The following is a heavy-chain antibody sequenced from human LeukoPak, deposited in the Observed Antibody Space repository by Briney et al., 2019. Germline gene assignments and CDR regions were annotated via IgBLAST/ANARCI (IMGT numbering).Heavy chain of an antibody. CDR3: ARDLVVTSGY. Sequence: GGSLRLSCAASGITFSDYWVHWVRQAPGKGPMWVSRISPDGTSTSYVDSVKGRFTISRDNAKNTLYLQMNSLRVEDTAVYYCARDLVVTSGYWGQGTLVTVSS. J-gene: IGHJ4*02. V-gene: IGHV3-74*01. CDR1: GITFSDYW. D-gene: IGHD2-2*01. CDR2: ISPDGTST.